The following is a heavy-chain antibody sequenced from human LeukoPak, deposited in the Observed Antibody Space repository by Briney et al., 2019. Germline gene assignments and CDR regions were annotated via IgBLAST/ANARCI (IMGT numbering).Heavy chain of an antibody. V-gene: IGHV3-21*06. J-gene: IGHJ4*02. D-gene: IGHD3-3*01. CDR1: GFTFSNAW. CDR3: AKDGGFWSDYSYFDY. Sequence: GGSLRLSCAASGFTFSNAWMSWVRQAPGKGLEWVSSISSRSSFKDYADSVKGRFTISRDNAKNLLYLQMNSLRAEDTAVYFCAKDGGFWSDYSYFDYWGQGTQVTVSS. CDR2: ISSRSSFK.